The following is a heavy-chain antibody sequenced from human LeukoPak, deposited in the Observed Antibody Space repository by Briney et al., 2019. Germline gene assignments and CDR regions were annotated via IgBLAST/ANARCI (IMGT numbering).Heavy chain of an antibody. Sequence: HPGGSLRLSCAASGFTFSSYAMSWVRQAPGKGLEWVSAISGSGGSTYYADSVKGRFTISRDNSKNTLYLQMNSLRAEDTAVYYCAKGPMVRGPTWYYFDYWGQGTLVTVSS. J-gene: IGHJ4*02. CDR3: AKGPMVRGPTWYYFDY. CDR2: ISGSGGST. CDR1: GFTFSSYA. V-gene: IGHV3-23*01. D-gene: IGHD3-10*01.